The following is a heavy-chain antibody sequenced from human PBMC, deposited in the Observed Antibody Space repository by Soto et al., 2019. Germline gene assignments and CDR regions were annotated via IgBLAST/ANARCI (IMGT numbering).Heavy chain of an antibody. CDR1: GYSFTSYW. V-gene: IGHV5-10-1*01. J-gene: IGHJ4*02. CDR2: IDPSDSYT. Sequence: PGESLKISCKGSGYSFTSYWISWVRQMPGKGLEWMGRIDPSDSYTNYSPSFQGHVTISADKSISTAYLQWSSLKASDTATYYCARYRVGRRQLELLVPLDYWGQGTLVTVSS. CDR3: ARYRVGRRQLELLVPLDY. D-gene: IGHD1-7*01.